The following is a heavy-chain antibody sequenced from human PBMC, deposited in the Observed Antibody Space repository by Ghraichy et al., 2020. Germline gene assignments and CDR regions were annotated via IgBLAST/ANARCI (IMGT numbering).Heavy chain of an antibody. V-gene: IGHV3-23*01. D-gene: IGHD4-17*01. CDR1: GFTFSSYA. J-gene: IGHJ4*02. CDR3: AKGKGTTATSSDY. CDR2: ISGSGGST. Sequence: GGSLRLSCAASGFTFSSYAMSWVRQASGKGLEWVSGISGSGGSTNHADSVKGRFTISRDNSKNTLYLQMNSLRAEDTAVYYCAKGKGTTATSSDYWGQGTLVTVSS.